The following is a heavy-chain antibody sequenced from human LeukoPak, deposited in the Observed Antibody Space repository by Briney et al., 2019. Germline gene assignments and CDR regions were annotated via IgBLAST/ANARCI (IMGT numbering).Heavy chain of an antibody. CDR3: AKDLAGVTVTTSNYYGMDV. CDR2: ISGCGGST. D-gene: IGHD4-17*01. CDR1: GFNFSSHA. J-gene: IGHJ6*02. Sequence: GSLRLSCAASGFNFSSHAMSWVRQAPGKGLEWVSAISGCGGSTYYADSVKGRFTISRDNSKNTLYLQMNSLRAEDTAVYYCAKDLAGVTVTTSNYYGMDVWGQGTTVTVSS. V-gene: IGHV3-23*01.